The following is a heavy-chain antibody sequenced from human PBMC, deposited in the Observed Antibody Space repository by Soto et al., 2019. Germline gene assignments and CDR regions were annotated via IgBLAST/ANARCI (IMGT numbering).Heavy chain of an antibody. CDR3: ARSLRFLEWLRGMDV. CDR1: GGSISSSSYY. D-gene: IGHD3-3*01. Sequence: PSETLSLTCTVSGGSISSSSYYWGWIRQPPGKGLEWIGSIYYSGSTYYNPSLKSRVTISVDTSKNQYSLKLSSVTAADTAVYYCARSLRFLEWLRGMDVWGQGTTVTVSS. CDR2: IYYSGST. J-gene: IGHJ6*02. V-gene: IGHV4-39*01.